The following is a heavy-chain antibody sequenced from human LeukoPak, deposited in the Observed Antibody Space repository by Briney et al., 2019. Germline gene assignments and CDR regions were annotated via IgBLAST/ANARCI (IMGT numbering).Heavy chain of an antibody. CDR3: VRDLMTTQTWDFDY. CDR2: INPNSGAT. D-gene: IGHD3-16*01. J-gene: IGHJ4*02. CDR1: GYTFTGYY. V-gene: IGHV1-2*02. Sequence: ASVRVSCKASGYTFTGYYMNWVRQAPGQGLEWMGWINPNSGATHYAQRFQGRVTVTRDTSISTAYMELSSLESDDTAVYYCVRDLMTTQTWDFDYWGQGTLVSVSS.